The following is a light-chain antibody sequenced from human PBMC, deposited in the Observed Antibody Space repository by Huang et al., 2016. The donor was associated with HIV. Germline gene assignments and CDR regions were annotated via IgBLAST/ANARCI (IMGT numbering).Light chain of an antibody. J-gene: IGKJ2*01. Sequence: EIVMTQSPATLSVSPGERATLSCRASQSVSNNLAWYQQKPGLAPTLLIYGASTRATGIPARFSGIGSGTRFTLTISSLQSEDFAVYYCQQYNNWPPEYTFGQGTKLEIK. V-gene: IGKV3-15*01. CDR1: QSVSNN. CDR2: GAS. CDR3: QQYNNWPPEYT.